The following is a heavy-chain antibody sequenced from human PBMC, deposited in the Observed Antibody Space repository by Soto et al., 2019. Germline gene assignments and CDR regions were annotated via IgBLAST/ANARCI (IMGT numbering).Heavy chain of an antibody. CDR3: TKDLWFGNDYYYYSYMDV. J-gene: IGHJ6*03. CDR1: GFTFSSYC. CDR2: ISYDGSNE. Sequence: QPGGSLILSCAASGFTFSSYCMHWVRQAPGKGLEWVALISYDGSNEYCADSVKGRFTISRDNSKNTLYLQMNSLRAEDTAMYYCTKDLWFGNDYYYYSYMDVWGKGTTVTVSS. D-gene: IGHD3-10*01. V-gene: IGHV3-30*18.